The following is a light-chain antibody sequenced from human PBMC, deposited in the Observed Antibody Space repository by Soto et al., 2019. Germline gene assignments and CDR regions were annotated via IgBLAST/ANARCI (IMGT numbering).Light chain of an antibody. Sequence: QSALTQPASVSGSPGQSITISCTGTSSDVGGYNYVSWYQQHPGKAPKLMIYDVSNRPSGVSNRFSGSKSGNTASLTISGRQAEDEADYYCSSYTSSSKHVVFGVETMLTVL. J-gene: IGLJ2*01. CDR1: SSDVGGYNY. CDR3: SSYTSSSKHVV. V-gene: IGLV2-14*01. CDR2: DVS.